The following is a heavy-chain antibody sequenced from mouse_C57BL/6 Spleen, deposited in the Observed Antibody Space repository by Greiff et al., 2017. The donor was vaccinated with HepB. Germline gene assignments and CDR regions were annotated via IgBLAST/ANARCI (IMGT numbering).Heavy chain of an antibody. CDR3: ARGRWLD. CDR2: IDPSYSYT. V-gene: IGHV1-69*01. Sequence: VQLQQPGAELVMPGASVKLSCKASGYTFTSYWMHWVKQRPGQGLEWIGEIDPSYSYTNYNQKFKGKSTLTVDKSSSTAYMQLSSLTSEDSAVYYCARGRWLDWGQGTLVTVSA. D-gene: IGHD2-3*01. CDR1: GYTFTSYW. J-gene: IGHJ3*01.